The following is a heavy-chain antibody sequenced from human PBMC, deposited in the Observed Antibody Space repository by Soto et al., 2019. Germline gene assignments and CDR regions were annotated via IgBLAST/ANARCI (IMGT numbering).Heavy chain of an antibody. CDR3: ARNVGSSGSSRWFDT. Sequence: QVQLVESGGGVVQPGRSLTLSCVASGFTLSNYGMHWVRQAPGKGLEWVAVIWYAGTATYSADSVKGRFSISRDNAKNELLLQLSSLRAEDTAVYYWARNVGSSGSSRWFDTWGQGTLVTVSS. CDR2: IWYAGTAT. CDR1: GFTLSNYG. D-gene: IGHD3-10*01. V-gene: IGHV3-33*01. J-gene: IGHJ5*02.